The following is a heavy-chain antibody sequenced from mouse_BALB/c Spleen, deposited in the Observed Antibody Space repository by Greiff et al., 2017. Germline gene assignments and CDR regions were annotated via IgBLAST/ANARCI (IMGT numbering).Heavy chain of an antibody. CDR1: GFTFSSYG. J-gene: IGHJ3*01. V-gene: IGHV5-6*02. Sequence: DVKLVESGGELVKPGGSLKLSCAASGFTFSSYGMSWVRQTPDKRLEWVATISSGGSYTYYPDSVKGRFTISRDNAKNTLYLQMSSLKSEDTAMYYCARHGPLGFADWGQGTLVTVSA. CDR3: ARHGPLGFAD. CDR2: ISSGGSYT.